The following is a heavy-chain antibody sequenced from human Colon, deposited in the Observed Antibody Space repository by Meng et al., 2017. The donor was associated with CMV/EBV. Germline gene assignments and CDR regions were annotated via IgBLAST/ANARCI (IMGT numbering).Heavy chain of an antibody. CDR1: GGPINSVSYF. Sequence: LTCTVFGGPINSVSYFWGWRRQPPGKGLEWIGSIFYTGSTYYHPSLKSRVSISVDTSKNQFSLKLDSVTAADTAVYFCARRLGYEFDSWGQGSLVTVSS. J-gene: IGHJ4*02. CDR2: IFYTGST. V-gene: IGHV4-39*01. D-gene: IGHD5-12*01. CDR3: ARRLGYEFDS.